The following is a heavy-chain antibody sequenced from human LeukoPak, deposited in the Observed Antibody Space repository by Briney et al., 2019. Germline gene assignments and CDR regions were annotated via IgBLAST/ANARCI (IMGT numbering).Heavy chain of an antibody. Sequence: GGSLRLSCAASGFTFSSYSMNWVRQAPGKGLEWVSYISSSSSYIYYADSVKGRFTISRDNAKNSLYLQMNSLRAEDTAVYYCARLSITGTTDPFDYWGQGTLVTVSS. CDR1: GFTFSSYS. J-gene: IGHJ4*02. D-gene: IGHD1-7*01. V-gene: IGHV3-21*05. CDR3: ARLSITGTTDPFDY. CDR2: ISSSSSYI.